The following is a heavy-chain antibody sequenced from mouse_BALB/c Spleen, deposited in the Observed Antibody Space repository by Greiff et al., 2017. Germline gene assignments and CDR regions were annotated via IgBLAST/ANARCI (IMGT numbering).Heavy chain of an antibody. Sequence: VKLMESGPGLVAPSQSLSITCTVSGFSLTGYGVNWVRQPPGKGLEWLGMIWGDGSTDYNSALKSRLSISKDNSKSQVFLKMNSLQTDDTARYYCARASFTTAYAMDYWGQGTSVTVSS. CDR2: IWGDGST. D-gene: IGHD1-2*01. CDR1: GFSLTGYG. V-gene: IGHV2-6-7*01. J-gene: IGHJ4*01. CDR3: ARASFTTAYAMDY.